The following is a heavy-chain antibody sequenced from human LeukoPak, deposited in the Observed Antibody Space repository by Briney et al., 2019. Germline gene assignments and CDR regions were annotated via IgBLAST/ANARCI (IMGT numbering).Heavy chain of an antibody. J-gene: IGHJ6*02. D-gene: IGHD3-10*01. CDR2: INHSGST. CDR3: ARRGSAYYYGSGSYYNVPNQLHPTSYYYYGMDV. V-gene: IGHV4-34*01. CDR1: GGSFSGYY. Sequence: SETLSLTCAVYGGSFSGYYWSWIRQPPGNGLEWIGEINHSGSTNYNPSLKSRVTISVDTSKNQFSLKLSSVTAADTAVYYCARRGSAYYYGSGSYYNVPNQLHPTSYYYYGMDVWGQGTTVTVSS.